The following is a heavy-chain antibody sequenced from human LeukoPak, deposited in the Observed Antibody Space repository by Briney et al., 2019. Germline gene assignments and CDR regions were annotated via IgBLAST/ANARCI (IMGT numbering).Heavy chain of an antibody. J-gene: IGHJ4*02. D-gene: IGHD5-24*01. V-gene: IGHV3-23*01. CDR2: ISSTGGTT. CDR1: GITFSSYG. Sequence: GGSLRLSCAASGITFSSYGMSWVRQAPGKGLEWVSSISSTGGTTYYADSVKGRFTISRDNSKNTLYLQMNSLRAEDTAVYYCAREDGDSTSFDYWGQGTLVTVSS. CDR3: AREDGDSTSFDY.